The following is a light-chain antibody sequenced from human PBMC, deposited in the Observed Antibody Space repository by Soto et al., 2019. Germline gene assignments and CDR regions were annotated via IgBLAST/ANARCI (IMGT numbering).Light chain of an antibody. V-gene: IGLV1-51*01. CDR2: DIN. CDR3: GTWDSSLSAWV. CDR1: SSNIGNNY. Sequence: QSVLTQPPSVSAPPGQKVTIPCSGSSSNIGNNYVSWYQQLPGTAPKLLIYDINKRPSGIPDRFSGSKSGTSATLGITGLQTGDEADYYCGTWDSSLSAWVFGGGTKVTVL. J-gene: IGLJ3*02.